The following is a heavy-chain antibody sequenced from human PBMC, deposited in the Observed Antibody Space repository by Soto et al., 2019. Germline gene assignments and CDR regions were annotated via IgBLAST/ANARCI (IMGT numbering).Heavy chain of an antibody. CDR1: GFSFGSYS. CDR3: ARWSYLDY. D-gene: IGHD3-3*01. V-gene: IGHV3-23*01. Sequence: GGSLILSGASSGFSFGSYSLSWVRQAPGKGLEWVSTISGSDGKTFYADSVKGRFSISRDTSQSTLYLQMNSLRADDTAMYYCARWSYLDYWGQGTRVTVSS. J-gene: IGHJ4*02. CDR2: ISGSDGKT.